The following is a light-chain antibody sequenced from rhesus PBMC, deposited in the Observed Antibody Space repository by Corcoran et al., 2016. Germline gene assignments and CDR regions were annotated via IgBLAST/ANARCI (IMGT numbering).Light chain of an antibody. V-gene: IGKV1-28*02. Sequence: DIQMTQSPSSRSASVGDTVTITCRASQGISSYLNWFQKKPGKAPQLLIYDASSLESGVPSRFSGSGSGTDFTLTFSSLQPDDFASYYCLQHNSYPCSFCPGTKVEIK. CDR3: LQHNSYPCS. J-gene: IGKJ2*01. CDR2: DAS. CDR1: QGISSY.